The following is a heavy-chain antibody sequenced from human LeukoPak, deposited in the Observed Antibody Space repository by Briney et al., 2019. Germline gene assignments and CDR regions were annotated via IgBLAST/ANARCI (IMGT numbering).Heavy chain of an antibody. D-gene: IGHD5-24*01. CDR3: ARGRDGYNYYYSYYMDV. CDR1: GGSFSGYY. Sequence: SETLSLTCAVYGGSFSGYYWSWIRQPPGRGLEWIGEINHSGNTNYNPSLKRRVTISVDPSKNQFSLKLSSVTAADTAVYYCARGRDGYNYYYSYYMDVWGKGTTVTVSS. J-gene: IGHJ6*03. V-gene: IGHV4-34*01. CDR2: INHSGNT.